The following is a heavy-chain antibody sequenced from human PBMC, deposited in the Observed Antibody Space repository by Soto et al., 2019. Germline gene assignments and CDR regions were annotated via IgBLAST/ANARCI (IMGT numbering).Heavy chain of an antibody. CDR2: ILYTGKT. V-gene: IGHV4-31*03. D-gene: IGHD2-2*02. CDR3: ARSYTLSLWPAPNWFDP. Sequence: PSETLSLTCTVSGGSMRSASYYWTWIRQHPGKGLEWIGYILYTGKTYYNPSLKSRVVISLDTSRGLFSLDLTSVTAADTAVYYCARSYTLSLWPAPNWFDPWGQGTLVTVSS. J-gene: IGHJ5*02. CDR1: GGSMRSASYY.